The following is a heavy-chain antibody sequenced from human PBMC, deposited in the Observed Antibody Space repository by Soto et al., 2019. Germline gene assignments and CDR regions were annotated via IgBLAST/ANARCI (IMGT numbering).Heavy chain of an antibody. D-gene: IGHD6-13*01. V-gene: IGHV4-4*02. CDR2: IFQSGTT. CDR1: GASISSYW. CDR3: SRNRDSSTFFDY. Sequence: QVQLQASGPGLVKPSGTLSLTCAVSGASISSYWWSWVRQTPGKGLEWIGEIFQSGTTNSNPSLKSRVSMTLDKSKNQFSLSLTSVTAADTAVYYCSRNRDSSTFFDYWGRGTLVTVSS. J-gene: IGHJ4*02.